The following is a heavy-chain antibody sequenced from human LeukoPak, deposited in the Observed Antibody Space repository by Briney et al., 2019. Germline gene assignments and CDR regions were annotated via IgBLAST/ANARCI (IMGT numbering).Heavy chain of an antibody. CDR1: GFTFSSYD. CDR3: ARGGRYDFWSGYYTGFFSSAFDI. D-gene: IGHD3-3*01. Sequence: GGSLRLSCAASGFTFSSYDMYWVRQATGKGLEWVSAIGTAGDTYYPGSVKGRFTISRENAKNSLYLQMNSLRAGDTAVYYCARGGRYDFWSGYYTGFFSSAFDIWGQGTMVTVSS. V-gene: IGHV3-13*01. J-gene: IGHJ3*02. CDR2: IGTAGDT.